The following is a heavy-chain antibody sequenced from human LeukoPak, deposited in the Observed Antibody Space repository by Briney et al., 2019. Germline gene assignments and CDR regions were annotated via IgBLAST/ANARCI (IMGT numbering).Heavy chain of an antibody. CDR1: GYTFTGCY. V-gene: IGHV1-2*02. Sequence: ASVKVSCKASGYTFTGCYMHWVRQAPGQGIEWMGWINPNSGGTNYAQKFQGRVTMTRDTSISTAYMELSRLRSDDTAVYYCARDWEGLGEYWYFDLWGRGTLVTVSS. D-gene: IGHD1-26*01. J-gene: IGHJ2*01. CDR2: INPNSGGT. CDR3: ARDWEGLGEYWYFDL.